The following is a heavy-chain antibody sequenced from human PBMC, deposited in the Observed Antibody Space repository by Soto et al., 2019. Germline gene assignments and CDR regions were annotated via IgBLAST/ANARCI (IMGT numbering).Heavy chain of an antibody. J-gene: IGHJ6*02. CDR1: GFTFSSYG. D-gene: IGHD2-2*01. CDR2: IWYDGSNK. CDR3: ARDAYCSSTSCYEDYYYGMDV. Sequence: GGSLRLSCAASGFTFSSYGMHWVRQAPGKGLEWVAVIWYDGSNKYYADSVKGRFTISRDNSKNTLYLQMNSLRAEDTAVYYCARDAYCSSTSCYEDYYYGMDVWGQGTTVTVSS. V-gene: IGHV3-33*01.